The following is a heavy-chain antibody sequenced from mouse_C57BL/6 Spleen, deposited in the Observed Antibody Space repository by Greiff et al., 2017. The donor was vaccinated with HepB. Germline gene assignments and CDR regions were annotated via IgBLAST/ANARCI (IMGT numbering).Heavy chain of an antibody. D-gene: IGHD1-1*01. J-gene: IGHJ2*01. V-gene: IGHV5-9-1*02. Sequence: EVKLMESGEGLVKPGGSLKLSCAASGFTFSSYAMSWVRQTPEKRLEWVAYISSGGDYSYYADTVKGRFTISRDNARNTLYLQMSSLKSEDTAMYYSTRGGYGTLDYWGQGTTLTVSS. CDR3: TRGGYGTLDY. CDR2: ISSGGDYS. CDR1: GFTFSSYA.